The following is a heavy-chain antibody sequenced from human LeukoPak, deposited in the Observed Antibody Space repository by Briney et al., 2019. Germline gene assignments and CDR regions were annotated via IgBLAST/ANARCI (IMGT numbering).Heavy chain of an antibody. D-gene: IGHD5-12*01. CDR2: ISAYNGNR. Sequence: AALKVSCKQSRYTSTSDGTNWGRQAPGQGGGWRAWISAYNGNRNYAQKLQGRVSMTTDTSTSTAYMELRSLRSDDTAVYYCARDDALVAAGSFDYWGQGTLVTVSS. CDR1: RYTSTSDG. CDR3: ARDDALVAAGSFDY. J-gene: IGHJ4*02. V-gene: IGHV1-18*01.